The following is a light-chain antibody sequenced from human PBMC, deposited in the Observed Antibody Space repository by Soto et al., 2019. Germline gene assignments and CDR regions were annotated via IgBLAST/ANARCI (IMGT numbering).Light chain of an antibody. V-gene: IGKV1-39*01. CDR2: AAS. Sequence: DIQMTQSPSTLSASVGDSVTITCRASQKISTYLSWFKQRPGRAPDLLIFAASILHSGVPSRFRGGGYTTHFTLTITGLQPEDFATYYCQQTDSSPYTFGQGTKLEI. CDR1: QKISTY. J-gene: IGKJ2*01. CDR3: QQTDSSPYT.